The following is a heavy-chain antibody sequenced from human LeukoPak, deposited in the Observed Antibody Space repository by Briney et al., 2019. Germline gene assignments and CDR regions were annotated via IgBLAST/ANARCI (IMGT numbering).Heavy chain of an antibody. D-gene: IGHD6-13*01. J-gene: IGHJ4*02. V-gene: IGHV1-18*01. CDR1: GYTFTNYG. CDR3: ARGPIAAAGDY. CDR2: INANNGDT. Sequence: ASVKVSCKAFGYTFTNYGITWVRQAPGQGLEWMGWINANNGDTNYAQNLQGRVTMTRDTSTSTAYMEVRSLRSDDTAVYYCARGPIAAAGDYWGQGTLVTVSS.